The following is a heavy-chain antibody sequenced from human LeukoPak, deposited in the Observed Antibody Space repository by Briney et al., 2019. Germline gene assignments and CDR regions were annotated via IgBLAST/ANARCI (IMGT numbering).Heavy chain of an antibody. J-gene: IGHJ4*02. CDR3: ARDRVLSSGAGHFDY. Sequence: GGSVKVSCKASGYTFTSYAMNWVRQAPGQGLEWMGSINTNTGNPTYAQGFTGRFVFSLDTSVSTAYLQISTLRAEDTAVYYCARDRVLSSGAGHFDYWGQGTLVSV. V-gene: IGHV7-4-1*02. D-gene: IGHD6-19*01. CDR1: GYTFTSYA. CDR2: INTNTGNP.